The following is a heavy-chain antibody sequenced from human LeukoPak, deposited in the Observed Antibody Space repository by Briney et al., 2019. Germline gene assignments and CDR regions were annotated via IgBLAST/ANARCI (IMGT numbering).Heavy chain of an antibody. Sequence: SETLSLTCTVSGGSISSGDYYWSWIRQPPGKGLEWIGYIYYSGSTYYNPSLKSRVTISVDTSKNQFSLKLSSVTAADTAVYYCARAHQPKYYDLDYWGQGTLVTVSS. CDR1: GGSISSGDYY. V-gene: IGHV4-30-4*08. J-gene: IGHJ4*02. D-gene: IGHD3-3*01. CDR3: ARAHQPKYYDLDY. CDR2: IYYSGST.